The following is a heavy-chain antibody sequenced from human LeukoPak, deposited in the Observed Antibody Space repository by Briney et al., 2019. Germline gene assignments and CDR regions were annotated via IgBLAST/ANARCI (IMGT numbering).Heavy chain of an antibody. V-gene: IGHV3-23*01. CDR3: AKELRYFDWLSPFDY. CDR2: ISGSGGST. Sequence: GGSLRLSCAASGFTFSSYAMSWVRQAPGKGLEWVSAISGSGGSTYYADSVKGRFTISRDNAKNSLYLQMNSLRAEDTALYYCAKELRYFDWLSPFDYWGQGTLVTVSS. CDR1: GFTFSSYA. J-gene: IGHJ4*02. D-gene: IGHD3-9*01.